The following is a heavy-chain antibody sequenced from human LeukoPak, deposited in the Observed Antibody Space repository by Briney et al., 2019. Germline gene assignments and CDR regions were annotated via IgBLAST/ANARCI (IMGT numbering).Heavy chain of an antibody. CDR3: AKDLSSGRNYYYYMDV. J-gene: IGHJ6*03. Sequence: GGSLRLSCAASGFTFSSYGMHWVRQAPGKGLEWVAVISYDGSNKYYADSVKGRFTISRDNSKNTLYLQMNSLRAEDTAVYYCAKDLSSGRNYYYYMDVWGKGTTVTVSS. CDR1: GFTFSSYG. CDR2: ISYDGSNK. D-gene: IGHD6-19*01. V-gene: IGHV3-30*18.